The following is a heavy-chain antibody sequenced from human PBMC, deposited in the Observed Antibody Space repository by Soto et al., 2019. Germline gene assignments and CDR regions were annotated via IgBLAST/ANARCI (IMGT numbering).Heavy chain of an antibody. V-gene: IGHV3-30*18. Sequence: QVQLVESGGGVVQPGRSLRLSCAASGFTFSSWGMHWVRQAPGKGLEWVAVISYDESHKYYADSVKGRFTISRDNSKNTLFLQMQSLRAEDTAVYYCAKGWDYGDFWGQGTLVTVSS. CDR2: ISYDESHK. J-gene: IGHJ4*02. CDR1: GFTFSSWG. D-gene: IGHD3-16*01. CDR3: AKGWDYGDF.